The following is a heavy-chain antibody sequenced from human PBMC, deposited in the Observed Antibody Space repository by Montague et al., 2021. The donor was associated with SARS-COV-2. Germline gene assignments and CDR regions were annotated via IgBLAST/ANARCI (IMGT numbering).Heavy chain of an antibody. CDR1: GGSISSSNW. Sequence: SETPSLTCSVSGGSISSSNWLSCFLHPPRKALEWCMEIHHSGSTXXNPXXXSRVTMSFDRSKNHFSLRLRSVTAADTAMYYCARGGYGVWTGYYFDYWGQGTMVTVSS. CDR3: ARGGYGVWTGYYFDY. V-gene: IGHV4-4*02. CDR2: IHHSGST. D-gene: IGHD4/OR15-4a*01. J-gene: IGHJ4*02.